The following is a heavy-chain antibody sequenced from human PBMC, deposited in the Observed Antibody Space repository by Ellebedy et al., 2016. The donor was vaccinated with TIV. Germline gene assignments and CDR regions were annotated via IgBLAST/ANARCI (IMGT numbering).Heavy chain of an antibody. CDR2: INRDGSKK. Sequence: GESLKISXAATGFSFSAYWMTWVRLAPGKGLEWVANINRDGSKKNYVDSVRGRYTISRDNAKNSLYLQVNSPSVEDTALYFCARDRGVVVIGIVTPDAFDIWGQGTLVTVSS. V-gene: IGHV3-7*03. CDR3: ARDRGVVVIGIVTPDAFDI. J-gene: IGHJ3*02. CDR1: GFSFSAYW. D-gene: IGHD2-15*01.